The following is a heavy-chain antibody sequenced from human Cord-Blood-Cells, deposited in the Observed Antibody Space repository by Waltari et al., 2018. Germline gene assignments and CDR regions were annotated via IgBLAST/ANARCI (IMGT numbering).Heavy chain of an antibody. CDR1: GGSISSSSYY. CDR2: IYYSGGT. CDR3: ARRGQYYYDSSGYYYYFDY. D-gene: IGHD3-22*01. Sequence: QLQLQESGPGLVKPSETLSLTCTVSGGSISSSSYYWGWIRQPPGKGLEWIGSIYYSGGTYYNPALKSRVTISVDTSKNQFSLKLSSVTAADTAVYYCARRGQYYYDSSGYYYYFDYWGQGTLVTVSS. V-gene: IGHV4-39*01. J-gene: IGHJ4*02.